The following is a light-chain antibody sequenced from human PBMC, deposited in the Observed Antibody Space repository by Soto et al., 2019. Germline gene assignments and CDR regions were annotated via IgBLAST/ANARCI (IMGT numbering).Light chain of an antibody. J-gene: IGKJ1*01. CDR3: QQYGSSAT. Sequence: MVLTQDPGTLSLSPGDRASLSCWASQSVSGTHLAWYQQKPGQAPRLLIYGASSRATGIPDRFSGRGSGTDFTLTISRLEPEEFAVYYCQQYGSSATFGQGTKVDIK. CDR2: GAS. V-gene: IGKV3-20*01. CDR1: QSVSGTH.